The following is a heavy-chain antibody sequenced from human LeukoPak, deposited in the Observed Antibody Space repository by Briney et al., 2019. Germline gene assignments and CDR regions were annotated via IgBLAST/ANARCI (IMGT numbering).Heavy chain of an antibody. J-gene: IGHJ4*02. Sequence: PGGSLRLSCTASGFTFSGYSMSWVRQAPGKGLEWVSGISRSGGSTYYADSVKGRSTISRDNSKNTLYLQMNSLRAEDTAVYYCAKDFGVVIHYFDYWGQGTLVTVSS. V-gene: IGHV3-23*01. CDR1: GFTFSGYS. CDR3: AKDFGVVIHYFDY. CDR2: ISRSGGST. D-gene: IGHD3-3*01.